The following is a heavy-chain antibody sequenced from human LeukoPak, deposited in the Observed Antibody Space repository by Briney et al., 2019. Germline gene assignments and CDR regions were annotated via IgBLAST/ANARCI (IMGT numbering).Heavy chain of an antibody. CDR1: GFTFSSYA. Sequence: GGSLRLSCAASGFTFSSYAMSWVRQAPGKGLEWVSAISGSGGSTHYADSVKGRFTISRDNSKNTLYLQMNSLRAEDTAVYYCAKMPWGFGELLLAYWGQGTLVTVSS. D-gene: IGHD3-10*01. J-gene: IGHJ4*02. V-gene: IGHV3-23*01. CDR2: ISGSGGST. CDR3: AKMPWGFGELLLAY.